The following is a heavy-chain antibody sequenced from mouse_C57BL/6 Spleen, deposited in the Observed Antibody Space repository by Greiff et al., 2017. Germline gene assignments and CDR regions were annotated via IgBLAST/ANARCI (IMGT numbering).Heavy chain of an antibody. CDR1: GYTFTEYT. V-gene: IGHV1-62-2*01. Sequence: QVQLQQPGAELVMPGASVKLSCKASGYTFTEYTIHWVKQRSGQGLEWIGWFYPGSGSIKYNEKFKDKATLTADKSSSTVYMELSRLTSEDSAVYFCARPRASYDYDPAWFAYWGQGTLVTVSA. CDR3: ARPRASYDYDPAWFAY. J-gene: IGHJ3*01. CDR2: FYPGSGSI. D-gene: IGHD2-4*01.